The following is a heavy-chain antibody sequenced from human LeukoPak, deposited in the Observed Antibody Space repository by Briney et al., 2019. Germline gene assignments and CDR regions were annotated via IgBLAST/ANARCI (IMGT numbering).Heavy chain of an antibody. CDR1: GFTFSSYG. J-gene: IGHJ1*01. V-gene: IGHV3-30*02. Sequence: PGGSLRLSCAASGFTFSSYGMHWVRQAPGKGLEWVAFIRYDGSNKYYADSVKGRFTISRDNSKNTLYLQMNSLRAEDTAVYYCAKEAYCGGDCSSRRAEYFQHWGQGTLVTVSS. D-gene: IGHD2-21*02. CDR3: AKEAYCGGDCSSRRAEYFQH. CDR2: IRYDGSNK.